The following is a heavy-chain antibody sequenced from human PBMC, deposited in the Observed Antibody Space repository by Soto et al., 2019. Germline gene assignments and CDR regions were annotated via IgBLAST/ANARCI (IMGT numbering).Heavy chain of an antibody. CDR3: ARAEGYCISTSCYGAFDI. CDR1: VFTFSTYA. CDR2: TSYDGSNK. Sequence: PGGSLRLSCAASVFTFSTYAMHWVRQAPGKGLEWVAVTSYDGSNKYYADSVKGRFTISRDNSKNTLYLQMNSVRAEDTAVYYCARAEGYCISTSCYGAFDIWGQGTMVTVSS. J-gene: IGHJ3*02. V-gene: IGHV3-30-3*01. D-gene: IGHD2-2*01.